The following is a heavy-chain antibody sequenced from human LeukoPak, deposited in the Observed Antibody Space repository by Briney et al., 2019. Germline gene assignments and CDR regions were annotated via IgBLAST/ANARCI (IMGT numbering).Heavy chain of an antibody. CDR1: GFTFSSYS. D-gene: IGHD2-2*01. CDR3: ARDSEDIVVVPAAKDNDY. V-gene: IGHV3-21*01. Sequence: GGSLRLSCTASGFTFSSYSMNWVRQAPGKGLEWVSSISSSSSFIYYADSVKGRFTISRDNAKNSLYLQMNSLRAEDTAVYYCARDSEDIVVVPAAKDNDYWGQETLVTVSS. CDR2: ISSSSSFI. J-gene: IGHJ4*02.